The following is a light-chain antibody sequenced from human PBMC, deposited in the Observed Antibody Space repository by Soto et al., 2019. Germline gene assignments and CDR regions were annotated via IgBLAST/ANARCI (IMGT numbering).Light chain of an antibody. Sequence: EIVLTQSPATLSLSPGERATLSCRASQSVSTYLAWYQQKPGQAPRLLIYGASNRATGIPARFSGSGSGTDFTLTISSLEPEDFAVYYCQQRSNWPPYTFGQGTKLDFK. V-gene: IGKV3-11*01. CDR1: QSVSTY. CDR3: QQRSNWPPYT. CDR2: GAS. J-gene: IGKJ2*01.